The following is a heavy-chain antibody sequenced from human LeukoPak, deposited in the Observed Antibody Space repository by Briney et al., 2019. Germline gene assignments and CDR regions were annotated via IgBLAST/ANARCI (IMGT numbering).Heavy chain of an antibody. CDR1: GGSISSSSYY. D-gene: IGHD1-26*01. CDR3: ARHSGTYFSYYYMDV. V-gene: IGHV4-39*01. Sequence: SETLSLTCTVSGGSISSSSYYWGWIRQPPGKGLEWIGSIYYSGSTYYNPSLKSRVTISVDTSKNQFSLKLSSVTAADTAVYYCARHSGTYFSYYYMDVWGKGTTVTISS. CDR2: IYYSGST. J-gene: IGHJ6*03.